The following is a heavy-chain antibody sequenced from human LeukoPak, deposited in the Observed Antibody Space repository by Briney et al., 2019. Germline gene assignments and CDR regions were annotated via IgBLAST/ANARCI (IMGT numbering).Heavy chain of an antibody. Sequence: GGSLRLSCAASGFTFSSYAMNWVRQAPGKGLEWVSATSGSGGSTYYADSVKGRFTISRDNSKNTLYLQMNSLRAEDTAVYYCAKRGKLLWFGELSVMDVWGKGTTVTISS. CDR2: TSGSGGST. CDR1: GFTFSSYA. J-gene: IGHJ6*03. V-gene: IGHV3-23*01. D-gene: IGHD3-10*01. CDR3: AKRGKLLWFGELSVMDV.